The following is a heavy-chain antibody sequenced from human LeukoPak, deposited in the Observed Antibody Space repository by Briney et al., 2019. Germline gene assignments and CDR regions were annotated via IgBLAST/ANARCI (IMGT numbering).Heavy chain of an antibody. J-gene: IGHJ6*02. CDR3: AREKDCSGGSCYKYYYYGMDV. CDR1: GFTFSSYA. V-gene: IGHV3-30*04. Sequence: GGSLRLSCAASGFTFSSYAMHWVRQAPGKGLEWVAVISYDGSNKYYADSVKGRFTISRDNSKNTLYLQMNSLRAEDTAVYYCAREKDCSGGSCYKYYYYGMDVWGQGTTVTVSS. D-gene: IGHD2-15*01. CDR2: ISYDGSNK.